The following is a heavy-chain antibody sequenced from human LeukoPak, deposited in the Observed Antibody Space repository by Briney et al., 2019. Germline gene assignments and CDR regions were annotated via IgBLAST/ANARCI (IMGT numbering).Heavy chain of an antibody. J-gene: IGHJ4*02. CDR1: GFTFSSYW. D-gene: IGHD2-2*01. CDR3: AISSPVGLDY. V-gene: IGHV3-7*01. Sequence: GGSLRLSCAASGFTFSSYWMSWVRQAPGKGLEWVANTNQDGSEKNYVDSVKGRFTISRDNAENSLYLQMNSLRAEDTAVYYCAISSPVGLDYWGQGTLVTVSS. CDR2: TNQDGSEK.